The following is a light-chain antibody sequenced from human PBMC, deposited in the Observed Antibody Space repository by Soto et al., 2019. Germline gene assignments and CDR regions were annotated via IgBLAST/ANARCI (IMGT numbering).Light chain of an antibody. CDR1: QSVSIY. CDR3: QQRSNWPPYT. J-gene: IGKJ2*01. Sequence: EIVLTQSPATLSLSPGERATLSCRASQSVSIYLAWYQQKPGQAPRLLIYEASNRATGIPARFSGSGSGTDFTLTISSLEPEDFAVYYCQQRSNWPPYTFGQGTKLEIK. CDR2: EAS. V-gene: IGKV3-11*01.